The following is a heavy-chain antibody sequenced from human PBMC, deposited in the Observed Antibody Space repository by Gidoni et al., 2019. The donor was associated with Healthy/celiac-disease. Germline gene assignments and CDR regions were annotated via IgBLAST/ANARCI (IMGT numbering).Heavy chain of an antibody. D-gene: IGHD6-6*01. V-gene: IGHV3-21*01. CDR2: ISSSSSYI. CDR3: ARLEYSSSSGAFDI. CDR1: GFTFSSYS. J-gene: IGHJ3*02. Sequence: EVQLVESGGGLVKPGGSMRLSCAASGFTFSSYSMNWVRQAPGKGLEWVSSISSSSSYIYYADSVKGRFTISRDNAKNSLYLQMNSLRAEDTAVYYCARLEYSSSSGAFDIWGQGTMVTVSS.